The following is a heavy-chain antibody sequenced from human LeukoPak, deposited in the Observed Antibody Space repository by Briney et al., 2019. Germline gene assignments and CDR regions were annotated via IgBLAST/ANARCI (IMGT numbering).Heavy chain of an antibody. CDR3: AREGSGSYYSIFDY. CDR1: GYTFTGYY. CDR2: INPNSGGT. V-gene: IGHV1-2*02. J-gene: IGHJ4*02. D-gene: IGHD1-26*01. Sequence: ASVKVSCKASGYTFTGYYMHWVRQAPGQGLEWMGWINPNSGGTNYAQKFQGRVTMTRDTSISTAYMELSRLRSDDTAVYYCAREGSGSYYSIFDYWGQGTLVTVSS.